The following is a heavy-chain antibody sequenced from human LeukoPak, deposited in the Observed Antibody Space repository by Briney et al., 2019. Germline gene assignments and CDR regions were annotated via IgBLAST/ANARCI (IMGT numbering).Heavy chain of an antibody. V-gene: IGHV3-11*03. CDR1: GFTFSDYY. CDR2: ISWDSSYT. J-gene: IGHJ4*02. D-gene: IGHD6-19*01. CDR3: ATLHQVGGY. Sequence: GGSLRLSCAASGFTFSDYYMSWIRQAPGRGLEWVSYISWDSSYTSYADSVKGRFTVSRDNAQKSLYLQMDSLRAEDTAVYYCATLHQVGGYWGQGTLVTVSS.